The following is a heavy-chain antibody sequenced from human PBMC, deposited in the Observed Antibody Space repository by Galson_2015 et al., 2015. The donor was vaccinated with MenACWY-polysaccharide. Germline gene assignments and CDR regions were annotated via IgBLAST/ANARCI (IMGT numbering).Heavy chain of an antibody. CDR2: IGGSGSNT. D-gene: IGHD2-2*01. Sequence: SLRLSCAASGFTFSNYAMSWVRQAPGKGLEWVSTIGGSGSNTDYADSVKGRFNISRDNSKNTLSLQMNSMRAEDTAVYYCARVRYSTGKYQFDYWGQGTLVAASS. CDR1: GFTFSNYA. J-gene: IGHJ4*02. CDR3: ARVRYSTGKYQFDY. V-gene: IGHV3-23*01.